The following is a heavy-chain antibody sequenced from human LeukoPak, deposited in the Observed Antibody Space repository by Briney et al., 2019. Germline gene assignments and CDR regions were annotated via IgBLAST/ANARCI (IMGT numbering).Heavy chain of an antibody. CDR2: IYPKSGGT. V-gene: IGHV1-2*02. CDR1: GYTFTDYY. J-gene: IGHJ4*02. D-gene: IGHD3-22*01. CDR3: ARHAFHDDNTDYYFAY. Sequence: ASVKVSCTASGYTFTDYYIHWVRQAPGQGLEWMGWIYPKSGGTNYAQKFQGRVTMNRDTSISTAYLQWSSLQASDTAIYYCARHAFHDDNTDYYFAYWGQGTLVTVSS.